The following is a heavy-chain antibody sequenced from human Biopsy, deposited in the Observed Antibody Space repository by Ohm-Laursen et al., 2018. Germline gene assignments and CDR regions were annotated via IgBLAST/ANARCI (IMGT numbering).Heavy chain of an antibody. D-gene: IGHD4-11*01. CDR2: IYYSVMT. CDR1: GDSVTKYY. CDR3: ARDSGILNYGNFKYYHYYGMDV. V-gene: IGHV4-59*02. J-gene: IGHJ6*02. Sequence: SETLSLTCTVSGDSVTKYYWSWIRQPPGKGLEWIGRIYYSVMTNNNPSLQSRVSISVDTSRNQVSLTLSSVTAADTAVYYCARDSGILNYGNFKYYHYYGMDVWGQGTKVTVSS.